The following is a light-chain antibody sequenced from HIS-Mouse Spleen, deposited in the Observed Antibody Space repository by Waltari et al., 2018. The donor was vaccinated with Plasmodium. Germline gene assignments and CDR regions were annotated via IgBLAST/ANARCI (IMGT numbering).Light chain of an antibody. J-gene: IGLJ2*01. CDR1: NLGDKY. V-gene: IGLV3-1*01. Sequence: SYELTQPPSVSVSPGQTASITRSGDNLGDKYACWYQQKPGQSHVLVIYQDIKRPSGIPERFSGSNSGNTATLTISGTQAMDEADYYCQAWDSSTAWVFGGGTKLTVL. CDR2: QDI. CDR3: QAWDSSTAWV.